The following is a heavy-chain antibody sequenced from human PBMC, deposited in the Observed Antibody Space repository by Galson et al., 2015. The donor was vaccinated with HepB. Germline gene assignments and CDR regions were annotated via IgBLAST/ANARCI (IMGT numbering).Heavy chain of an antibody. D-gene: IGHD3-10*01. Sequence: SLRLSCAASGFTFSIYGIHWVRQAPGKGLEWVAFIRYDGSNKWHADSVKGRFSISRDNSKNTLYLQMNSLRAEDTAVYYCAKGQGLGGGGIDYWGQGALVTVSS. CDR3: AKGQGLGGGGIDY. CDR1: GFTFSIYG. CDR2: IRYDGSNK. V-gene: IGHV3-30*02. J-gene: IGHJ4*02.